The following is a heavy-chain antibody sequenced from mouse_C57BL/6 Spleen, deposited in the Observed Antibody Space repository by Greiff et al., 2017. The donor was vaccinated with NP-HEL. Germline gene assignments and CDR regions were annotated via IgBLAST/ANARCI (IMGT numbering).Heavy chain of an antibody. Sequence: QVQLQQSGPELVKPGASVKISCKASGYAFSSSWMNWVKQRPGEGLEWIGRIYPGDGDTNYNGKFKGKATLTADKSSSTAYMQLSSLTSEDSAVYFCASYSPGGLRQYFDVWGTGTTVTVSS. CDR2: IYPGDGDT. CDR1: GYAFSSSW. J-gene: IGHJ1*03. D-gene: IGHD2-2*01. CDR3: ASYSPGGLRQYFDV. V-gene: IGHV1-82*01.